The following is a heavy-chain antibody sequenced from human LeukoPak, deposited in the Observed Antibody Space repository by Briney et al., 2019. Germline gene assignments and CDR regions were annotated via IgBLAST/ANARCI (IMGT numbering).Heavy chain of an antibody. Sequence: PGRSLRLSCAASGFTFTSYGMHWVRQAPGKGLEWVAVIWYDGSNKYYADSVKGRFTISRDNSKNTLYLQMNSLRAEDTAVYYCVRDLTTTVVISGAFDYWGQGTLVPVSS. J-gene: IGHJ4*02. CDR2: IWYDGSNK. D-gene: IGHD4-23*01. CDR1: GFTFTSYG. V-gene: IGHV3-33*01. CDR3: VRDLTTTVVISGAFDY.